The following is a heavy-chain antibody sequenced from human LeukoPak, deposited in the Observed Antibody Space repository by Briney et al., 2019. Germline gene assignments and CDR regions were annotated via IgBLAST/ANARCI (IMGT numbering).Heavy chain of an antibody. J-gene: IGHJ4*02. D-gene: IGHD3-22*01. CDR3: AKSGGYYKNYFDY. CDR1: GFTFSSYG. V-gene: IGHV3-30*02. CDR2: IWYDGSNK. Sequence: PGGSLRLSCAASGFTFSSYGMHWVRQAPGKGLEWVAVIWYDGSNKYYADSVKGRFTISRDNSKNTLYLQMNSLRAEDTAVYYCAKSGGYYKNYFDYWGQGTLVTVSS.